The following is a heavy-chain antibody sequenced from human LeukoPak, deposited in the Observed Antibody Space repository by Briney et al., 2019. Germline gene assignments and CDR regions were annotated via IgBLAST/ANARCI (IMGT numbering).Heavy chain of an antibody. CDR2: IIPIFGTA. D-gene: IGHD2-21*01. CDR1: GYTFTSYY. CDR3: ASIPPVSVTIDY. V-gene: IGHV1-69*05. J-gene: IGHJ4*02. Sequence: GAPVKVSCKASGYTFTSYYMHWVRQAPGQGLEWMGGIIPIFGTANYAQKFQGRVTITTDESTSTAYMELSSLRSEDTAVYYCASIPPVSVTIDYWGQGTLVTVSS.